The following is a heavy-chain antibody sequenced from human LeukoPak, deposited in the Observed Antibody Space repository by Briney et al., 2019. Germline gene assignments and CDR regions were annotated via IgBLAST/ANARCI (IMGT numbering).Heavy chain of an antibody. Sequence: PGGSLRLSCAASGFTFSSYAVSWVRQAPGKGLEGVSSISGSGVSTYYADSVKGRFTISRDNSKNTLDLQMNSLTAEDTAVYYCAKDGIYYGSGTYHTYWGQGTLVTGSS. J-gene: IGHJ4*02. CDR3: AKDGIYYGSGTYHTY. CDR1: GFTFSSYA. V-gene: IGHV3-23*01. D-gene: IGHD3-10*01. CDR2: ISGSGVST.